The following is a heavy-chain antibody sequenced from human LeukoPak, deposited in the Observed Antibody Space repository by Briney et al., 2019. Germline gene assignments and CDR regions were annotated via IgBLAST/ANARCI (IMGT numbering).Heavy chain of an antibody. CDR2: IWYDGTNK. CDR1: GFTFNNYA. D-gene: IGHD4/OR15-4a*01. J-gene: IGHJ4*02. CDR3: AKDSWVATKVPSPFDY. V-gene: IGHV3-30*02. Sequence: PGGSLRLSCAASGFTFNNYAMSWVRQAPGKGLEWVSSIWYDGTNKYYADSVKGRFTISRDNSKKTLYLQMKSLRVEDTAVYYCAKDSWVATKVPSPFDYRGEGTLVTVSS.